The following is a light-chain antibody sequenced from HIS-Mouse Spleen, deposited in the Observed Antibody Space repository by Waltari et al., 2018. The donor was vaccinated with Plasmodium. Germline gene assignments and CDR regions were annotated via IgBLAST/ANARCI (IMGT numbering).Light chain of an antibody. CDR1: QSISSY. CDR2: AAT. CDR3: QQSYSTWT. J-gene: IGKJ1*01. V-gene: IGKV1-39*01. Sequence: DIQLTQSPSSLSASVGDRVTITCRASQSISSYLNLYQQKPGKAPKLLIYAATSLQSGVPLRFSCSGAGTDFTLTISSLQPEDVATYYCQQSYSTWTVGQGTKVEIK.